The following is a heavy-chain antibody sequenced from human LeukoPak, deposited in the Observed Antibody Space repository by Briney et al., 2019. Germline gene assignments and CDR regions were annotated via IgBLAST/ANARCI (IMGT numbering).Heavy chain of an antibody. J-gene: IGHJ5*02. Sequence: SETLSLTCAVSGVSISSGGYSWSWIRQPPGKGLEWIGYIYHSGSTYYNPSLKSRVTISVDRSKNQFSLKLSSVTAADTAVYYCARHSNFWSGFKWFDPWGQGTLVTVSS. CDR1: GVSISSGGYS. CDR3: ARHSNFWSGFKWFDP. V-gene: IGHV4-30-2*01. CDR2: IYHSGST. D-gene: IGHD3-3*01.